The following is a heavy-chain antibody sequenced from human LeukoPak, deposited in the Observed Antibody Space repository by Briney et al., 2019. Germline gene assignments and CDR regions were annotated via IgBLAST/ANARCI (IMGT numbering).Heavy chain of an antibody. J-gene: IGHJ4*02. CDR1: GCTFTGYY. Sequence: ASVKVSFKTSGCTFTGYYMHWVRQAPGQGLEWMGWINPNSGGTNYAQKFQGRVTMTRDTSISTAYMELSRLRSDDTAVYYCARTMVRGVKSVDYWGQGTLVTVSS. CDR3: ARTMVRGVKSVDY. D-gene: IGHD3-10*01. CDR2: INPNSGGT. V-gene: IGHV1-2*02.